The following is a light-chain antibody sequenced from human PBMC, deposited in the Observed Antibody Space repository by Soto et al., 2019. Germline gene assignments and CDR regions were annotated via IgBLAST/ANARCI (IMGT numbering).Light chain of an antibody. CDR1: SGDVGGYYY. V-gene: IGLV2-14*01. CDR3: SSYTAGGTI. Sequence: QSVLTQPASVSGSPGQPITISCTGTSGDVGGYYYVSWYQQLPGKAPKLMISEVSNRPSGVSNRFSGSKSGNTASLTISGLQAEDEADYYCSSYTAGGTIFGTGTKLTVL. CDR2: EVS. J-gene: IGLJ1*01.